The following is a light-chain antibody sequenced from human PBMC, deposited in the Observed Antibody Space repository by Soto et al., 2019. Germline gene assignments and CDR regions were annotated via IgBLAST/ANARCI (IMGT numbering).Light chain of an antibody. J-gene: IGLJ1*01. Sequence: QSALTQPASVSGSPGQSITISCTGTSSDVGGYDYVSWYQQHPGKAPKFMIYGVSNRPSGVSNRFSGSKSGNTASLTISGLQAEDEADYYCSAYTSSTTPWVFGTGTKVTVL. CDR1: SSDVGGYDY. CDR3: SAYTSSTTPWV. CDR2: GVS. V-gene: IGLV2-14*01.